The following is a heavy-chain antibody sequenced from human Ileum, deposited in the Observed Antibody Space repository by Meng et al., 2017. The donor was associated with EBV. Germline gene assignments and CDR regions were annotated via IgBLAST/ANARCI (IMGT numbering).Heavy chain of an antibody. CDR2: IKYDGSDK. Sequence: VESVGVVVHPGKFLRFSGAVSGFALGSNTSGWGHRAVCKGLEWVAAIKYDGSDKWYAGSVKGRFTMSSDNSKNTLYLQMNSLTSEDTAVDYCVRERYPTEQWLGREYFDYWGQGTLVTVSS. CDR3: VRERYPTEQWLGREYFDY. V-gene: IGHV3-30-3*01. J-gene: IGHJ4*02. CDR1: GFALGSNT. D-gene: IGHD6-19*01.